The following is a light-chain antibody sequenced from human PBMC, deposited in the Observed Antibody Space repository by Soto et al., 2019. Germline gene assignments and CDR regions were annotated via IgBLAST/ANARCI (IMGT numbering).Light chain of an antibody. V-gene: IGKV1-39*01. J-gene: IGKJ2*01. CDR2: AAS. Sequence: DIQMTQSPSSLSTSVGDRVTITCRASHSISNYLNWYQQKPGKAPKLLIYAASVLQSGVPSNFSGSGSGTDFTLTISSLHPEHFATYYCQQSYSTPYTFGQGTKLEIK. CDR1: HSISNY. CDR3: QQSYSTPYT.